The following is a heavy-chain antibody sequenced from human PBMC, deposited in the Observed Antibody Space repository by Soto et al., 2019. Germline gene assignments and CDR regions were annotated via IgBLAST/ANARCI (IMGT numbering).Heavy chain of an antibody. CDR1: GGTFSSYA. J-gene: IGHJ5*02. Sequence: EASVKVSCKASGGTFSSYAISWVRQAPGQGLEWMGGIIPIFGTANYAQKFQGRVTITADESTSTAYMELSSLRSEDTAVYYCATYSSSWYVENWFDPWGQGTLVTVSS. V-gene: IGHV1-69*13. CDR3: ATYSSSWYVENWFDP. CDR2: IIPIFGTA. D-gene: IGHD6-13*01.